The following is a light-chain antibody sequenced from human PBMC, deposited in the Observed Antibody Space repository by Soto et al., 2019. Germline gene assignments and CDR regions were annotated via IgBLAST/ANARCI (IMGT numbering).Light chain of an antibody. V-gene: IGLV2-11*01. J-gene: IGLJ1*01. CDR2: DVI. Sequence: QSVLTQPRSVSGSPGQSVTISCTGTSSDVGTYTYVSWYQQHPGKAPKLIIYDVIKRPSGVPDRFSGSKSGNTASLTISGLQAEDEADYYCNSYTTLSNRVFGTGTKVTV. CDR3: NSYTTLSNRV. CDR1: SSDVGTYTY.